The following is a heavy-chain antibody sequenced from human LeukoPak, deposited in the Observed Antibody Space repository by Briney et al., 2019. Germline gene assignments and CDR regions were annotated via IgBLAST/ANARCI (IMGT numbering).Heavy chain of an antibody. CDR3: ARSPPLGYCSGGSCYDEYNWFDP. CDR2: MNPNSGNT. J-gene: IGHJ5*02. CDR1: GYTFTSCD. D-gene: IGHD2-15*01. Sequence: ASVKVSCKASGYTFTSCDINWVRQATGQGLEWMGWMNPNSGNTGYAQKFQGRVTMTRNTSISTAYMELSSLRSEDTAVYYCARSPPLGYCSGGSCYDEYNWFDPWGQGTLVTVSS. V-gene: IGHV1-8*01.